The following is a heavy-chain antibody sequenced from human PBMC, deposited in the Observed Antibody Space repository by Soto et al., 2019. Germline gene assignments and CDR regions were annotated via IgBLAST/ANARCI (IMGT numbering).Heavy chain of an antibody. CDR3: AADLNEDIVERVPTYYYYGMDV. CDR2: IVVGSGNT. CDR1: GFTFTSSA. Sequence: SVKVSCKXSGFTFTSSAVQWVRQARGQRLEWIGWIVVGSGNTNYAQKFQERVTITRDMSTSTAYMELSSLRSEDTAVYYCAADLNEDIVERVPTYYYYGMDVWGQGTTVTVSS. J-gene: IGHJ6*02. D-gene: IGHD5-12*01. V-gene: IGHV1-58*01.